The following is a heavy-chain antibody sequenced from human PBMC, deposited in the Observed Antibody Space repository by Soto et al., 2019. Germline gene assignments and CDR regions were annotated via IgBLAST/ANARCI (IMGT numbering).Heavy chain of an antibody. J-gene: IGHJ6*03. CDR1: GGSISSYY. Sequence: PSETLSLTCTVSGGSISSYYWSWIRQPPGKGLEWIGYIYYSGSTNYNPSLKSRVTISVDTSKNQFSLKLSSVTAADTAVYYCARVFSRGHGYYYYYYMDVWGKGTTVTVSS. D-gene: IGHD3-10*01. CDR2: IYYSGST. V-gene: IGHV4-59*01. CDR3: ARVFSRGHGYYYYYYMDV.